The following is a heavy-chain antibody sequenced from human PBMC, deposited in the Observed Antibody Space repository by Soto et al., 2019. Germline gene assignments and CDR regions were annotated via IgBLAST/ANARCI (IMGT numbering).Heavy chain of an antibody. J-gene: IGHJ5*02. V-gene: IGHV3-11*06. CDR2: ISSSSSYT. Sequence: GGSLRLSCAASGFTFSDYYMSWIRQAPGKGLEWVSYISSSSSYTNYADSVKGRFTISRDNAKNSLYLQMNSLRAEDTAVYYCARDGFPVLDWLLSHNWFDPWGQGTLVTVSS. CDR1: GFTFSDYY. CDR3: ARDGFPVLDWLLSHNWFDP. D-gene: IGHD3-9*01.